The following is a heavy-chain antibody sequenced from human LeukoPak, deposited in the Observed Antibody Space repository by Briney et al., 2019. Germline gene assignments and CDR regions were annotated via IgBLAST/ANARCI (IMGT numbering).Heavy chain of an antibody. Sequence: SETLSLTCAVYGGSFSGYYWSWIRQPPGKGLEWIGEINHSGSTNYNPSLKSRVTIPVDTSKNQFSLKLSSVTAADTAVYYCARGKSGYSYGHGFVFDYWGQGTLVTVSS. D-gene: IGHD5-18*01. V-gene: IGHV4-34*01. CDR2: INHSGST. CDR3: ARGKSGYSYGHGFVFDY. J-gene: IGHJ4*02. CDR1: GGSFSGYY.